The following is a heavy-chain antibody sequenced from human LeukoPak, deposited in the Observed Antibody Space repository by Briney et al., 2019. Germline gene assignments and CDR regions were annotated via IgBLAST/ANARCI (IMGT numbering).Heavy chain of an antibody. CDR2: IYPGDSDT. CDR3: ARHNAYCGGDCYENAFHI. J-gene: IGHJ3*02. CDR1: GYSFRSYW. Sequence: GESLKICCKGSGYSFRSYWICWVRQMPGKGLEWGGIIYPGDSDTRYSPSFQGQVTISAAKYISTAYLQWSSLQASDTAMYYCARHNAYCGGDCYENAFHIWGQGTMVTVSS. V-gene: IGHV5-51*01. D-gene: IGHD2-21*02.